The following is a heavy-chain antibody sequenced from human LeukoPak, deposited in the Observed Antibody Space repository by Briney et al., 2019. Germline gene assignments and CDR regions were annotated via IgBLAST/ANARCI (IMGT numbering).Heavy chain of an antibody. Sequence: SVKVSCKASGGTFSTYAINWVRQAPGQGLEWMGGIIPIFGTAKYAQKFQGRVTITTDESTSTAYMELSRLRSDDTAVYYCARKICSSTSCHFDYWGQGTLVTVSS. J-gene: IGHJ4*02. CDR2: IIPIFGTA. D-gene: IGHD2-2*01. CDR3: ARKICSSTSCHFDY. V-gene: IGHV1-69*05. CDR1: GGTFSTYA.